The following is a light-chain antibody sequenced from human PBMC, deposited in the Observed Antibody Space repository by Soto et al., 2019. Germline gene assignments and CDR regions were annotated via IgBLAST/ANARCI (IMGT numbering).Light chain of an antibody. CDR2: WAS. Sequence: DIVMTQSPDSLAVSLGERATINCKSSQSVLYSSNNKTYLAWYQQKPGQPPKLLIYWASTRESGVPDRFGGSGSGTDFTLTISSLQAEDVAFYYCQHYYSTPPMFGQGTKVEIK. J-gene: IGKJ1*01. CDR1: QSVLYSSNNKTY. CDR3: QHYYSTPPM. V-gene: IGKV4-1*01.